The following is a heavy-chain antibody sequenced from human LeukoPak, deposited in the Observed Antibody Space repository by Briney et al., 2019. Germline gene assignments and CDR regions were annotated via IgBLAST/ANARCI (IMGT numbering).Heavy chain of an antibody. Sequence: ASVKVSCKASGYTFTSYDINWVRQATGRGLEWMGWMNPNSGNTGYAQKFQGRVTMTRNTSISTAYMELSSLRSEDTAVYYCARGNAFYSSGWMNWFDPWGQGTLVTVSS. CDR1: GYTFTSYD. D-gene: IGHD6-19*01. CDR2: MNPNSGNT. CDR3: ARGNAFYSSGWMNWFDP. J-gene: IGHJ5*02. V-gene: IGHV1-8*01.